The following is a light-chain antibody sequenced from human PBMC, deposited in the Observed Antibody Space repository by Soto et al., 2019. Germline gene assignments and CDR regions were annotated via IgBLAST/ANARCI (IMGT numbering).Light chain of an antibody. Sequence: EIVMTQSPATLSVSPGERATLSCRASQSVSSNLAWFQQKPVQAPRLLIYGASTRATCIPARFSGSGSGTEVTLTIISLQSEDFAVNYCQQDYNCVPITFGQGTHLE. CDR2: GAS. J-gene: IGKJ5*01. V-gene: IGKV3-15*01. CDR1: QSVSSN. CDR3: QQDYNCVPIT.